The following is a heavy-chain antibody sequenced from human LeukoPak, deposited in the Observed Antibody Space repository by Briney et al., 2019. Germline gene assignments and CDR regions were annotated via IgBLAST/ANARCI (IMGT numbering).Heavy chain of an antibody. CDR1: GFTFDDYA. CDR3: AKDIGPGGSRSNYYYYYYGMDV. J-gene: IGHJ6*02. V-gene: IGHV3-9*01. Sequence: GGSLRLSCAASGFTFDDYAMHWVRQAPGKGLEWAPGISWNSGSIGYADSVKGRFTISRDNAKNSLYLQMNSLRAEDTALYYCAKDIGPGGSRSNYYYYYYGMDVWGQGTTVTVSS. D-gene: IGHD2-2*01. CDR2: ISWNSGSI.